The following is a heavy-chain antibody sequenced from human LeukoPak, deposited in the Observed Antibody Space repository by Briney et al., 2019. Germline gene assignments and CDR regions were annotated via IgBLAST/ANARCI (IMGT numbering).Heavy chain of an antibody. D-gene: IGHD3-22*01. J-gene: IGHJ4*02. CDR3: ARGRRYGGPVTYYYDSSGPM. CDR1: GGSFSYYY. CDR2: INHSGST. V-gene: IGHV4-34*01. Sequence: PSETLSLTCAVYGGSFSYYYWSWIRQPPGKGLEWIGEINHSGSTNYNPSLKSRVTISVDTSKNQFSLKLSSVTAADTAVYYCARGRRYGGPVTYYYDSSGPMWGQGTLVTVSS.